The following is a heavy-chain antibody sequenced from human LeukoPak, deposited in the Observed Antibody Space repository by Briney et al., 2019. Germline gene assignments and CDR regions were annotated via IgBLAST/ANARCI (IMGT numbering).Heavy chain of an antibody. CDR3: ARSIVVVVAAIDDAFDI. D-gene: IGHD2-15*01. CDR1: GGSFSGYY. Sequence: SETLSLTCAMYGGSFSGYYWSWIRQPPGKGLEWIGQINHSGSTNYNPSLKSRVTISVDTSKNQFSLKLSSVTAADTAVYYCARSIVVVVAAIDDAFDIWGPGTMVTVSS. CDR2: INHSGST. J-gene: IGHJ3*02. V-gene: IGHV4-34*01.